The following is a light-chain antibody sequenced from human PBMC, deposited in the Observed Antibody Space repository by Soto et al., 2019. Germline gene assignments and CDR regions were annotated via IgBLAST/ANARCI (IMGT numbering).Light chain of an antibody. CDR1: SSNIGAGYH. Sequence: QPVLTQPPSVSGAPGQRVTMSCTGSSSNIGAGYHVHWYQQLPGTAPKLLIYGNNNRPSGVPDRFSGSKSGTSASLAISGLQAEDEADYYCQSYDSSLTNSVFGGGTKLTVL. CDR2: GNN. CDR3: QSYDSSLTNSV. V-gene: IGLV1-40*01. J-gene: IGLJ3*02.